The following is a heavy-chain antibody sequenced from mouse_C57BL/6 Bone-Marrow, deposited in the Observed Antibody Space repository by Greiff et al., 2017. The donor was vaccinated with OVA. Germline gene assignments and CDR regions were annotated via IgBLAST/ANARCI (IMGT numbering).Heavy chain of an antibody. J-gene: IGHJ2*01. D-gene: IGHD5-5*01. V-gene: IGHV1-15*01. Sequence: QVQLKESGAELVRPGASVTLSCKASGYTFTNYEMHWVKQTPVHGLEWIGAIDPETSGTAYNQKFKGKAILTADKSSSTAYMELRSLTSEDSAVYYCTPLPYMDYWGQGTTLTVSS. CDR2: IDPETSGT. CDR3: TPLPYMDY. CDR1: GYTFTNYE.